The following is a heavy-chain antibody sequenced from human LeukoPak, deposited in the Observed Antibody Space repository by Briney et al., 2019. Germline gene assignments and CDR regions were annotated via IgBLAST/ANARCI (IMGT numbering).Heavy chain of an antibody. CDR1: GGPISSYY. CDR2: IYYSGST. D-gene: IGHD3-10*01. CDR3: ARGGSESYRNYYYMDV. J-gene: IGHJ6*03. V-gene: IGHV4-59*01. Sequence: SETLSLTCTVSGGPISSYYWIWIRQPPGKGLERIGYIYYSGSTNYNPSLKSRVTISVDTSKNQFSLNLSSVTTADTAVYYCARGGSESYRNYYYMDVWGKGTTVTVSS.